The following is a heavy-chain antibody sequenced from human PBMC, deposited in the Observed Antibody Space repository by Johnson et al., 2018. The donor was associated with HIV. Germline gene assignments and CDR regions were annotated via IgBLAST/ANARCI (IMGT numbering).Heavy chain of an antibody. CDR1: GFTFSSYG. D-gene: IGHD5-24*01. J-gene: IGHJ3*02. CDR3: AKDWDRWLQPPGDAFDI. Sequence: QVQLVESGGGVVQPGGSLRLSCAASGFTFSSYGMHWVRQAPGKGLAWVAFIHYDGSNKYDADSVKGRFTISRDNSKNTLYLQMSSLRVEDTAVYYCAKDWDRWLQPPGDAFDIRGQGTMVTVSS. V-gene: IGHV3-30*02. CDR2: IHYDGSNK.